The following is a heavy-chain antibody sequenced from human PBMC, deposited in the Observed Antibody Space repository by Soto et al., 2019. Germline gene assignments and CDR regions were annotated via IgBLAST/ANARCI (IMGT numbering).Heavy chain of an antibody. CDR2: TYYRSKWYN. CDR1: GDSVSSNSAA. V-gene: IGHV6-1*01. CDR3: AREGSTSGLRWLHLHYSEYHGLDV. Sequence: PSQTLSLTCAISGDSVSSNSAAWNWIRQSPSRGLEWLGRTYYRSKWYNDYAVSVKSRITINPDTSKNQFSLQLHSVPPDDMDVYYCAREGSTSGLRWLHLHYSEYHGLDVWGQGTTVTASS. D-gene: IGHD4-17*01. J-gene: IGHJ6*01.